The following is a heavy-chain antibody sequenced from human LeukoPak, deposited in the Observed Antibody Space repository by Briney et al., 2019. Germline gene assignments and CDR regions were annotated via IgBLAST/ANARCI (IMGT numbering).Heavy chain of an antibody. J-gene: IGHJ4*02. CDR3: ATIKRGDIYGYFDF. V-gene: IGHV4-59*11. D-gene: IGHD5-18*01. CDR1: GGSISSHY. CDR2: LYDSVRT. Sequence: SETLTLTCTVSGGSISSHYWSWLRQPPGKGLEWIAYLYDSVRTKDNPSLKGRVTLSADTSKNQHSLRLSSVTAADTAVYYCATIKRGDIYGYFDFWGQGILVTVSS.